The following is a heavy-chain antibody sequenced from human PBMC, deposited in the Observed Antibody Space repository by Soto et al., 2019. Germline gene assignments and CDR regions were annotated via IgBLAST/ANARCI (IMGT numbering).Heavy chain of an antibody. V-gene: IGHV3-48*01. Sequence: EVQLVESGGGLVQPGGSLRLSCAASGFTFISYSMNWVRQAPGKGLEWVSYIGTGSGTIQYAASLKGRVTISRDNAKNLLVLKMNSLRAEDTDLYYCARGPYCSGGSCSSGSYYGMDVWGQGTTVTVSS. D-gene: IGHD2-15*01. CDR3: ARGPYCSGGSCSSGSYYGMDV. J-gene: IGHJ6*02. CDR2: IGTGSGTI. CDR1: GFTFISYS.